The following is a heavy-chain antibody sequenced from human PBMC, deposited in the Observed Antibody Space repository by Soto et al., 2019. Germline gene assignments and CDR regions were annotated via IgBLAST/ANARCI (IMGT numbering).Heavy chain of an antibody. J-gene: IGHJ1*01. Sequence: SVKVSCKVSGGTFSSFGISWVRQAPGQGLEWMGGIIPVFGRPNYAQRFRGRLTITADESTNTGYMELIDLRSEDTAGYYCAREGSGYNFWGQGTQVTVSS. CDR2: IIPVFGRP. V-gene: IGHV1-69*13. D-gene: IGHD5-12*01. CDR3: AREGSGYNF. CDR1: GGTFSSFG.